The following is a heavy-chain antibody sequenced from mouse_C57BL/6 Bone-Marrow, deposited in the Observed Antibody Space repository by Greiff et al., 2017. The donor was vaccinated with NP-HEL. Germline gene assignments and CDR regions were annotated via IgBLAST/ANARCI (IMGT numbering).Heavy chain of an antibody. D-gene: IGHD6-5*01. J-gene: IGHJ3*01. V-gene: IGHV14-4*01. CDR2: IDPENGDT. CDR3: TTLGYAGLFFAY. CDR1: GFNIKDDY. Sequence: VQLQQSGAELVRPGASVKLSCTASGFNIKDDYMHWVKQRPEQGLEWIGWIDPENGDTDYASKFQGKATITADTSSNTAYLQLSSLTSEDTAVYYCTTLGYAGLFFAYWGQGTLVTVSA.